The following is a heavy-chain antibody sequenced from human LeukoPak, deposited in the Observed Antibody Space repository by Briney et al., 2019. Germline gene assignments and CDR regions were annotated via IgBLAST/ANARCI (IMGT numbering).Heavy chain of an antibody. CDR2: ISAYNGNT. Sequence: ASVKVSCKASGYTFTSYGISWVRQAPGQGLEWMGWISAYNGNTNYAQKFQDRVTMTTDTSTGTAYMELRSLRSDDTAVYYCAVGGVYCSGGACYSGSSAYMDVWGKGTTVTVSS. D-gene: IGHD2-15*01. CDR1: GYTFTSYG. J-gene: IGHJ6*03. CDR3: AVGGVYCSGGACYSGSSAYMDV. V-gene: IGHV1-18*01.